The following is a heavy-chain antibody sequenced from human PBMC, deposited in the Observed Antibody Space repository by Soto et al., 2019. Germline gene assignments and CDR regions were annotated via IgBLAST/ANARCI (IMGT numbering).Heavy chain of an antibody. V-gene: IGHV5-51*01. CDR2: IFPVDAAT. CDR1: GFTFTTYW. J-gene: IGHJ4*02. D-gene: IGHD5-18*01. Sequence: GESLKISCKGSGFTFTTYWIAWVRQVPGKGLEWMGIIFPVDAATTYSPSFQGQVTISADKSIATAYLQWSSLKASDTAMYYCAIRGYTYGYYFSYWGQGTLVTVSS. CDR3: AIRGYTYGYYFSY.